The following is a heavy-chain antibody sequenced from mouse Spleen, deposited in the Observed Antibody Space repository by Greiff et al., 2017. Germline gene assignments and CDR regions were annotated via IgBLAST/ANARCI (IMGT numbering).Heavy chain of an antibody. CDR2: IYPGSGST. J-gene: IGHJ2*01. V-gene: IGHV1-55*01. Sequence: QVQLQQPGAELVKPGASVKMSCKASGYTFTSYWITWVKQRPGQGLEWIGDIYPGSGSTNYNEKFKSKATLTVDTSTSIAYMQRSSLTSEDSAVYYGAREGGPYYVDYWGQGTTLTVSS. D-gene: IGHD3-3*01. CDR3: AREGGPYYVDY. CDR1: GYTFTSYW.